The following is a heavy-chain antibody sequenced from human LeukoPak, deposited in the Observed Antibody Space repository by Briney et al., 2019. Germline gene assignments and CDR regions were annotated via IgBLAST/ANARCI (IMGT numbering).Heavy chain of an antibody. CDR1: GYSFTSYW. CDR2: IYPGDSDT. J-gene: IGHJ6*02. Sequence: GESLKISCKGSGYSFTSYWIGWVRQMPGKGLEWMGIIYPGDSDTRYSPSFQGHVTISADKSISTAYLQWSSLKASDTAMHYCARLNCRSSSTSCKNRYYYGMDVWGQGTTVTVSS. CDR3: ARLNCRSSSTSCKNRYYYGMDV. V-gene: IGHV5-51*01. D-gene: IGHD2-2*01.